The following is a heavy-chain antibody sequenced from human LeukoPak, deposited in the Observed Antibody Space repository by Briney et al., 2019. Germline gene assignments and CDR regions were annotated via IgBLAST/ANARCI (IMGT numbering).Heavy chain of an antibody. V-gene: IGHV3-23*01. J-gene: IGHJ4*02. D-gene: IGHD3-22*01. CDR1: GFTFAAYA. CDR2: ISGGSERT. CDR3: VKDPNYDNSGYYYAH. Sequence: GGSLRLSCAASGFTFAAYAMTWVRQAPGKGLEWVSAISGGSERTHYADSVQGRFTVSRDNVKNMAYLQMNSLRAADTALYFCVKDPNYDNSGYYYAHWGQGTQVIVSS.